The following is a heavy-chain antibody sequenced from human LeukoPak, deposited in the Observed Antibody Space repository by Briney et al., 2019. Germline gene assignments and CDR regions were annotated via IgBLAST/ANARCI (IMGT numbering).Heavy chain of an antibody. CDR2: INANSGDT. CDR3: ARGYGSGSHTPPRVDY. J-gene: IGHJ4*02. Sequence: ASVKVSCKASGHTFTGYYMHWVRQAPGQGLEWMGWINANSGDTNYAQKFQGRVTMTRDTSISTAYMELSRLRSDDTAVYYCARGYGSGSHTPPRVDYWGQGTLVTVSS. CDR1: GHTFTGYY. V-gene: IGHV1-2*02. D-gene: IGHD3-10*01.